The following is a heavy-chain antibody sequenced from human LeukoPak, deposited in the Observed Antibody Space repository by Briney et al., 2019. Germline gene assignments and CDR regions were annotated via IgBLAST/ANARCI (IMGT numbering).Heavy chain of an antibody. CDR3: ATLGFAAGENGEYFQH. J-gene: IGHJ1*01. D-gene: IGHD6-13*01. CDR2: IYYTGDT. CDR1: GASISNDNW. V-gene: IGHV4-4*02. Sequence: SSETLSLTCAVSGASISNDNWWTWVRQPPGKGLEWIGEIYYTGDTNYNPSLKSRVTISVDTSKNQFSLKLSSVTAADTAVYYCATLGFAAGENGEYFQHWGQGTLVTVSS.